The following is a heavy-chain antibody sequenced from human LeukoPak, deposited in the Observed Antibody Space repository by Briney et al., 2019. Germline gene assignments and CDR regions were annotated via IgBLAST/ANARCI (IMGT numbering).Heavy chain of an antibody. J-gene: IGHJ1*01. D-gene: IGHD2-2*01. CDR2: IIPIFGTA. CDR1: GGTFSSYA. Sequence: SVKVSCKASGGTFSSYAISWVRQAPGQGLEWMGGIIPIFGTANYAQKFQGRVTITADESTSTAYMELSSLRSEDTAVYYCAIDIVVVPAARPSTSAEYFQHWGQGTLVTVSS. CDR3: AIDIVVVPAARPSTSAEYFQH. V-gene: IGHV1-69*13.